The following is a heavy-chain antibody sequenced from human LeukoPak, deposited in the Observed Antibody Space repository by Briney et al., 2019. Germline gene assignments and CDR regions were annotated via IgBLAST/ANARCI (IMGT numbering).Heavy chain of an antibody. CDR1: GFTFSSYS. CDR3: ARADYGDYVYAGYFDY. D-gene: IGHD4-17*01. V-gene: IGHV3-21*01. Sequence: GSLRLSCAASGFTFSSYSMNWVRQAPGKGLEWVSSISSSSSYIYYADSVKGRFTISRDNAKNSLYLQMNSLRAEDTAVYYCARADYGDYVYAGYFDYWGQGTLVTVSS. J-gene: IGHJ4*02. CDR2: ISSSSSYI.